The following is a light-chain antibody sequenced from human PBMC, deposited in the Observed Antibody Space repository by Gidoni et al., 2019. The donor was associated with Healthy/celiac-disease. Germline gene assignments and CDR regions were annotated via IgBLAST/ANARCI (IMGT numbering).Light chain of an antibody. Sequence: DIVMTQSPLSLPVTPGAPASISCRSSQSLLHSNGYNYLDWYLQKPGQSPQLLIYLGSNRASGVPDRFSGSGSGTDFTLKISRVEAEDVGVYYCMQALQTPPTFGQXTKVEIK. J-gene: IGKJ1*01. V-gene: IGKV2-28*01. CDR1: QSLLHSNGYNY. CDR2: LGS. CDR3: MQALQTPPT.